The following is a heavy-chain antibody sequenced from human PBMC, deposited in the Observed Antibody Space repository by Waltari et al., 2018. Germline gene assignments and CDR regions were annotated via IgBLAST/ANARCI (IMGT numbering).Heavy chain of an antibody. D-gene: IGHD3-22*01. J-gene: IGHJ4*02. V-gene: IGHV3-53*01. Sequence: EVQLVESGGGLIQPGGSLRLSCAASGFTVSSNYMSWVRQAPGKGLEWVSVIYSGGSTYYADYVKGRFTISRDNSKNTLYLQMNSLRAEDTAVYYCASADPIVVVTSPFDYWGQGTLVTVSS. CDR3: ASADPIVVVTSPFDY. CDR1: GFTVSSNY. CDR2: IYSGGST.